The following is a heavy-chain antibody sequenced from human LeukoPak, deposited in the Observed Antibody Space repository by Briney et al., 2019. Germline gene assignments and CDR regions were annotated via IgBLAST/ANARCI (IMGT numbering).Heavy chain of an antibody. D-gene: IGHD3-22*01. J-gene: IGHJ5*02. CDR1: GGSISSSSYY. Sequence: PSETLSLTCTVSGGSISSSSYYWGWGRQPRGEGREWIVSIYYSGSTYYNSSLTTRVTISVDTSKNQFSLKLTSVTAADTSVYYCARNYYDSSGYWTAWGQGTLVTVSS. CDR3: ARNYYDSSGYWTA. CDR2: IYYSGST. V-gene: IGHV4-39*01.